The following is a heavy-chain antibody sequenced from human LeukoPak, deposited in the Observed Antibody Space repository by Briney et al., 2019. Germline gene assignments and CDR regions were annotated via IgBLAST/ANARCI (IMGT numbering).Heavy chain of an antibody. Sequence: GGSLRLSCAASGFTFSRYGMHWVRQAPGKGLEWVAFIRYDESDKKYKDSVRGRFTVSKDNSKNTLSLQMHSLRVEDTAVYYCATHYYASGNYYNPIFYWGQGALVTVSS. CDR2: IRYDESDK. V-gene: IGHV3-30*02. J-gene: IGHJ4*02. CDR1: GFTFSRYG. D-gene: IGHD3-10*01. CDR3: ATHYYASGNYYNPIFY.